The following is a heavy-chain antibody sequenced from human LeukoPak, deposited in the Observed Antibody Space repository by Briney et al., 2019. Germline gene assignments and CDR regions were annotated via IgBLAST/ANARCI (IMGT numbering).Heavy chain of an antibody. CDR2: ISWDGGST. CDR1: GFTFSNAW. J-gene: IGHJ4*02. V-gene: IGHV3-43*01. CDR3: AKDRGGSGSYYSVYYFDY. D-gene: IGHD3-10*01. Sequence: GGSLRLSCAASGFTFSNAWMSWVRQAPGKGLEWVSLISWDGGSTYYADSVKGRFTISRDNSKNSLYLQMNSLRTEDTALYYCAKDRGGSGSYYSVYYFDYWGQGTLVTVSS.